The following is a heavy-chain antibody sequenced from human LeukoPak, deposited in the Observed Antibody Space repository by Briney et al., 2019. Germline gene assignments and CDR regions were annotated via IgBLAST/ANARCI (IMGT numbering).Heavy chain of an antibody. Sequence: GASVKVSCKASGYTFTSYGISWVRQAPGQGLEWMGWISAYNGNTNYAQKLQGRVTMTTDTSTSTAYMELRSLRSDDTAVYYCARGRYCSSTSCYLAPNWFDPWGQGTLVTVSS. D-gene: IGHD2-2*01. CDR1: GYTFTSYG. V-gene: IGHV1-18*01. CDR2: ISAYNGNT. J-gene: IGHJ5*02. CDR3: ARGRYCSSTSCYLAPNWFDP.